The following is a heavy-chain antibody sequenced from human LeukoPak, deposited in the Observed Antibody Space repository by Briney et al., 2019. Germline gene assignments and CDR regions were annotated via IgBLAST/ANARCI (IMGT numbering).Heavy chain of an antibody. V-gene: IGHV1-18*01. CDR1: GYTFTSYG. Sequence: ASVKVSCKASGYTFTSYGISWVRQAPGQGLEWMACISADNGNTNYAQKLQGRVTMTTDTSTSTAYIELRSLRSDDTAVYYCASNYYGSGSYYYFDYWGQGTLVTVSS. D-gene: IGHD3-10*01. CDR3: ASNYYGSGSYYYFDY. CDR2: ISADNGNT. J-gene: IGHJ4*02.